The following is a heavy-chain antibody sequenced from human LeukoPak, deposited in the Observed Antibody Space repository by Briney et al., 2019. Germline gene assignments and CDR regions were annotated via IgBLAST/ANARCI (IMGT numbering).Heavy chain of an antibody. CDR3: ARVNINNWHSCDY. D-gene: IGHD1-1*01. CDR1: GGSISSSNW. Sequence: PSETLSLTCAVSGGSISSSNWWSWVRQSPGKGLAWIGEIYHSGSPNYNPSLKSRVTISVDKSRNHFSLNLSSVTAADTAVYYCARVNINNWHSCDYWGQGTLVTVSS. V-gene: IGHV4-4*02. CDR2: IYHSGSP. J-gene: IGHJ4*02.